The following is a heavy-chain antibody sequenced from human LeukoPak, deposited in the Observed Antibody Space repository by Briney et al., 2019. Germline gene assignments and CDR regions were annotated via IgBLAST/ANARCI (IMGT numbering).Heavy chain of an antibody. CDR2: ISAYNGNT. Sequence: ASVKVSCKASGYTFTSYGISWVRQAPGQGLEWMGWISAYNGNTNYAQKLQGRVTMTTDTSTSTAYMELRSLRSDDTAVYYCARERGGNSSGYYYTYWGQGTLVTVSS. CDR3: ARERGGNSSGYYYTY. J-gene: IGHJ4*02. CDR1: GYTFTSYG. D-gene: IGHD3-22*01. V-gene: IGHV1-18*01.